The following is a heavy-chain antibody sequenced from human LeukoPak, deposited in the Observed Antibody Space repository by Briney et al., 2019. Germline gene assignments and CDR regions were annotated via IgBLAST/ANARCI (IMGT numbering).Heavy chain of an antibody. CDR3: AKDYYDSSGYYGPHDAFDI. D-gene: IGHD3-22*01. Sequence: GGSLRLSCAASGFTFSSYAMSWVRQAPGKGLEWVSAISGSGGSTYYADSVKGRFTISRDNSKNTLYLQMNSLRAEDTAVYYCAKDYYDSSGYYGPHDAFDIWGQGTMVTVFS. CDR1: GFTFSSYA. V-gene: IGHV3-23*01. J-gene: IGHJ3*02. CDR2: ISGSGGST.